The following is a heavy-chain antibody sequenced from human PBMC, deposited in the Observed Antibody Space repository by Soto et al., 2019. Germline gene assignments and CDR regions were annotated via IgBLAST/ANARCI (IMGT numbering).Heavy chain of an antibody. Sequence: PGESLKISCKGSGYSFTSYWVGWVRQMPGKGLEWMGIIYPGDSDTRYSPSFQGQVTISADKSISTAYLQWSSLKASDTAMYYCARPRIAVAGPNYYYYVMDVWGQGTTVTVSS. V-gene: IGHV5-51*01. D-gene: IGHD6-19*01. CDR2: IYPGDSDT. CDR1: GYSFTSYW. J-gene: IGHJ6*02. CDR3: ARPRIAVAGPNYYYYVMDV.